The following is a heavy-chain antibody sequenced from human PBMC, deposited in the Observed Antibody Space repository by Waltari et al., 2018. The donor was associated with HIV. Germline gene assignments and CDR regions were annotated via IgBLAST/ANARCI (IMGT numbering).Heavy chain of an antibody. V-gene: IGHV4-31*02. CDR2: VYYRGST. CDR3: ARVVYWYFDL. Sequence: QVQLQESGPGLVKPSQTLSLTCNVSGASINSNNYYWAWIRQHPERGRECIGFVYYRGSTCANPSFKSRATISVDTSKNQFSLKLTSMTAADTAVYYCARVVYWYFDLWGRGTLVTVSS. J-gene: IGHJ2*01. CDR1: GASINSNNYY.